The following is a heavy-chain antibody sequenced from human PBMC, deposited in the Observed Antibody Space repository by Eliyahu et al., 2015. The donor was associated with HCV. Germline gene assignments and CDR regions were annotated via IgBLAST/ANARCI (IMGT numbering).Heavy chain of an antibody. J-gene: IGHJ5*02. Sequence: QLQLYESGPGLVXPSXTLSLTCSXSGGXINSYSSYYWSWIRQPPGQKPXWPGYIYDTGTANYNPSXKSRVTISVDTAKNQFSLKLASVTAADTAVXXCARGYRGLTADHWGQGTLVTVSS. D-gene: IGHD3-10*01. V-gene: IGHV4-61*01. CDR2: IYDTGTA. CDR3: ARGYRGLTADH. CDR1: GGXINSYSSYY.